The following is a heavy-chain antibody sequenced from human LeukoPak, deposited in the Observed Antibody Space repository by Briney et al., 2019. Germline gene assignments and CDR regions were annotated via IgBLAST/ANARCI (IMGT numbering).Heavy chain of an antibody. CDR2: IYYSGST. CDR3: AAAANYCYMDV. J-gene: IGHJ6*03. Sequence: SETLSLTCTVSGGSINSYYWSWIRQPPGNGLEYIGYIYYSGSTNYNPSLRSRVTISVDASKHQFSLWLSSVIAADTAVYHCAAAANYCYMDVWGKGTTVTVSS. D-gene: IGHD2-2*01. V-gene: IGHV4-59*01. CDR1: GGSINSYY.